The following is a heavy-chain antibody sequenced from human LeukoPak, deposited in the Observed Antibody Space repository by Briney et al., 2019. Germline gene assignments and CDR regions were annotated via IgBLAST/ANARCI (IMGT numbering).Heavy chain of an antibody. CDR2: ISGSGGST. CDR1: GFTFSSYA. Sequence: RPGGSLRLSCAASGFTFSSYAMSWVRQAPGKGLEWVSCISGSGGSTNYADSVKGRFTISRDNSKDTLYLQMNSLRAEDTAVYYCAKDRRPEATTFDYWGQGTLVTVSS. D-gene: IGHD1-26*01. J-gene: IGHJ4*02. V-gene: IGHV3-23*01. CDR3: AKDRRPEATTFDY.